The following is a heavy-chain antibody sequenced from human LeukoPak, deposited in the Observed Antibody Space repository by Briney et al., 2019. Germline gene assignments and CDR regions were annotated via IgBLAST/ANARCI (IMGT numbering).Heavy chain of an antibody. D-gene: IGHD5-24*01. Sequence: ASVKGSCKASGGTFSSYAISWVRQAPGQGLEWMGWISAYNGNTNYAQKLQGRVTMTTDTSTSTAYMELRSLRSDDTAVYYCASSSVDGYNYFDYWGQGTLVTVSS. J-gene: IGHJ4*02. CDR2: ISAYNGNT. CDR1: GGTFSSYA. V-gene: IGHV1-18*01. CDR3: ASSSVDGYNYFDY.